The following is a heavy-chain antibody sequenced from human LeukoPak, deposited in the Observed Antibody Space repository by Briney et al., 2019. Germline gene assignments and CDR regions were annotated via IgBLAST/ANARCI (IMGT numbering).Heavy chain of an antibody. CDR1: GYTFTIYA. Sequence: ASVKVSCKASGYTFTIYAMHWVRQAPGQRLEWMGWINAGNGNTKYSQKFQGRVTITRDTSASTAYMELSSLRSEDTAVYYCARELLWFGELAFDIWGQGTMVTVSS. CDR2: INAGNGNT. V-gene: IGHV1-3*01. J-gene: IGHJ3*02. CDR3: ARELLWFGELAFDI. D-gene: IGHD3-10*01.